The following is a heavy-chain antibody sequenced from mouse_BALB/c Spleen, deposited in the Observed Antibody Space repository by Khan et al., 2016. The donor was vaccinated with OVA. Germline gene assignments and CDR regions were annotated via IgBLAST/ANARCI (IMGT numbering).Heavy chain of an antibody. J-gene: IGHJ2*01. V-gene: IGHV3-2*02. CDR2: ISYSGGT. Sequence: EVQLQESGPGLVKPSQSLSLTCTVTGYSITSGYAWNWIRQFPGNKLEWMGYISYSGGTSYNPSLKSRISITRDTSKNQFFLQLNSVTTEDTATYYCARGNYYGYYFDYWGQGTPLIVSS. CDR1: GYSITSGYA. CDR3: ARGNYYGYYFDY. D-gene: IGHD1-1*01.